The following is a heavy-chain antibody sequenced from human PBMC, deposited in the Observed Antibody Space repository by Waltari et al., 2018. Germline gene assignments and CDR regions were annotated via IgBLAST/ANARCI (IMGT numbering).Heavy chain of an antibody. V-gene: IGHV4-59*08. Sequence: QVQLQESGPGLVKPSETLSLTCTVSGGSISSYYWSWIRQSPGTGLEWIGYIYHSGSTNYNPSLKSRVTISVDTSKNQFSLKLSSVTAADTAVYYCARHRLGYCSSTSCPRWFDPWGQGTLVTVSS. CDR2: IYHSGST. CDR1: GGSISSYY. J-gene: IGHJ5*02. D-gene: IGHD2-2*01. CDR3: ARHRLGYCSSTSCPRWFDP.